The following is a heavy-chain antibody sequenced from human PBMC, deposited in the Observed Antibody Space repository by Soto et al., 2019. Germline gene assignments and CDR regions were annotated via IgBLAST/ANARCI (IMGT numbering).Heavy chain of an antibody. Sequence: QVHLVQSGAEVKKPGASVKVSCKGSGYAFTTYGITWVRQAPGQGLEWMGWINAHNGNTNYAQKLQGRVTVTRDTSASTAYMELRSLRSDDTAVYYCARGRYGDYWGQGALVTVSS. CDR2: INAHNGNT. J-gene: IGHJ4*02. CDR3: ARGRYGDY. V-gene: IGHV1-18*01. CDR1: GYAFTTYG. D-gene: IGHD1-1*01.